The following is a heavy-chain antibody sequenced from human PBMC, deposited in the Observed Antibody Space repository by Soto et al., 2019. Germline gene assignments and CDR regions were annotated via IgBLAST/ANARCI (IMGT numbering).Heavy chain of an antibody. Sequence: ASVKVSCKASGYTFTGYYMHWVRQAPGQGLEWMGWINPNSGGTNYAQKFQGWVTMTRDTSISTAYMELSRLRSDDTAVYYCARDRAVAGYYYCGMDVWGQGTTVTVS. J-gene: IGHJ6*02. V-gene: IGHV1-2*04. CDR1: GYTFTGYY. CDR3: ARDRAVAGYYYCGMDV. CDR2: INPNSGGT. D-gene: IGHD6-19*01.